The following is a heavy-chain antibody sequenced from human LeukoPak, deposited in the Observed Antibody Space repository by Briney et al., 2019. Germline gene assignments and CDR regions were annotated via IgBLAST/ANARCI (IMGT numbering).Heavy chain of an antibody. CDR3: ARAIAAAGAPFDY. D-gene: IGHD6-13*01. V-gene: IGHV3-21*01. CDR1: GFTFSSYS. Sequence: GGSLRLSCAASGFTFSSYSMNWVRQAPGKGLEWVSSISSSSSYIYYADSVKGRSTISRDNSKNTLYLQMNSLRAEDTAVYYCARAIAAAGAPFDYWGQGTLVTVSS. J-gene: IGHJ4*02. CDR2: ISSSSSYI.